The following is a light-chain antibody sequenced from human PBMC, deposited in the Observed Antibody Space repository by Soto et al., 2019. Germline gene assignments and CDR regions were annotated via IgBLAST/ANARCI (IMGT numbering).Light chain of an antibody. V-gene: IGKV3-15*01. Sequence: EIVMTQSPATLSVSPGEGATLSCRANQRVSSHLAWYQHKPGQAPRLLIHAASTRAPGIPARFSGSGSGTEFTLTISSLQSEDVAVYYCQQYQTWPFPFGQGTKLEIK. CDR3: QQYQTWPFP. J-gene: IGKJ2*01. CDR2: AAS. CDR1: QRVSSH.